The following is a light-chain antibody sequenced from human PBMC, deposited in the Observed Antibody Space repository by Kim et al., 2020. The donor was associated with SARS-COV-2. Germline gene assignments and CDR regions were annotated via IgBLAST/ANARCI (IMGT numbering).Light chain of an antibody. CDR1: QDISNY. CDR2: DAS. V-gene: IGKV1-33*01. Sequence: ASVGDRVTITCQASQDISNYLNWYQQKPGKAPKLLTYDASNLEAGVPSRFSGSGSGTDFTFIINSLQPEDFATYYCQQYDNFPRTFGPGTKVDIK. CDR3: QQYDNFPRT. J-gene: IGKJ3*01.